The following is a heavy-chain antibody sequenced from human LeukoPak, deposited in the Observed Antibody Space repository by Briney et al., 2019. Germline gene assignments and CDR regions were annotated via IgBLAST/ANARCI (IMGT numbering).Heavy chain of an antibody. D-gene: IGHD6-19*01. CDR1: GLTFSRYA. CDR3: VNQISGWVY. Sequence: GGSLRLSCAASGLTFSRYAMSWVRQAPGKGLEWVSGVSTSGGSTYYADSVKGRLTISRDNSKNTLHLQMSSLRPEDTAVYYCVNQISGWVYWGQGTLVTVSS. J-gene: IGHJ4*02. V-gene: IGHV3-23*01. CDR2: VSTSGGST.